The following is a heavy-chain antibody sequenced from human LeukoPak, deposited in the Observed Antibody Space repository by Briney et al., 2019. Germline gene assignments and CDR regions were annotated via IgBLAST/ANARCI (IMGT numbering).Heavy chain of an antibody. V-gene: IGHV1-69*13. CDR2: IIPIFGTT. CDR3: ASQDIVVVPAAPPYYYYPLDV. J-gene: IGHJ6*02. Sequence: SVKVSCKASGGTFTNYAVSWVRQAPGQGLEWAGGIIPIFGTTKYEQKFQGRVTITADESTRTAYMELSSLRSEDTAVYYCASQDIVVVPAAPPYYYYPLDVWGQGTTVTVSS. CDR1: GGTFTNYA. D-gene: IGHD2-2*01.